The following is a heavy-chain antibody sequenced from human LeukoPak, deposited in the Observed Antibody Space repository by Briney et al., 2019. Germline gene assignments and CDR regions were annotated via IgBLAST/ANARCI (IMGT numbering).Heavy chain of an antibody. D-gene: IGHD2-15*01. CDR2: IKQDGSEK. CDR3: ARGGRYCSGGSCLGWFDP. CDR1: GYSFTSYW. V-gene: IGHV3-7*05. Sequence: GESLKISCKGSGYSFTSYWMSWVRQAPGKGLEWVANIKQDGSEKYYVDSVKGRFTISRDNAKNSLYLQMNSLRAEDTAVYYCARGGRYCSGGSCLGWFDPWGQGTLVTVSS. J-gene: IGHJ5*02.